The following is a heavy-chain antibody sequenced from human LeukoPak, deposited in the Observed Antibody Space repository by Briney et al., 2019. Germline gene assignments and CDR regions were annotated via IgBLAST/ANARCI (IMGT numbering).Heavy chain of an antibody. D-gene: IGHD3-10*01. CDR2: IYHSGST. CDR3: ARDEGFGELPASYFDY. Sequence: SETLSLTCTVSGGSISSGGYYWSWIRQPPGKGLEWIGYIYHSGSTYYNPSLKSRVTISVDTSKNQFSLKLSSVTAADTAVYYCARDEGFGELPASYFDYWGQGTLVTVSS. J-gene: IGHJ4*02. CDR1: GGSISSGGYY. V-gene: IGHV4-30-2*01.